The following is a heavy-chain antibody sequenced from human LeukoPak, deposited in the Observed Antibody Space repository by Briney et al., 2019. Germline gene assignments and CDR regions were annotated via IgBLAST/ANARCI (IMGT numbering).Heavy chain of an antibody. J-gene: IGHJ5*02. CDR2: INPNSGGT. Sequence: ASVKVSCKASGYTFTGYYTHWVRQAPGQGLEWMGWINPNSGGTNYAQKFQGRVTMTRDTSISTAYMELSRLRSDDTAVYYCAREGYSFDWFDPWGQGTLVTVSS. CDR3: AREGYSFDWFDP. CDR1: GYTFTGYY. D-gene: IGHD6-13*01. V-gene: IGHV1-2*02.